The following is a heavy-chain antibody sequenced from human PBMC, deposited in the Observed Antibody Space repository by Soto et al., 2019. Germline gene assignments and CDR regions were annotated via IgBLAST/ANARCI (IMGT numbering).Heavy chain of an antibody. D-gene: IGHD3-3*01. V-gene: IGHV4-31*03. J-gene: IGHJ6*02. Sequence: PSETLSLTCTVSGGSISSGGYYWSWIRQHPGKGLEWIGYIYYSGSTYYNPSLKSRVTISVDTSKNQFSLKLSSVTAADTAVYYCARDGVPEYYDFWSGYPNPTLGMDVWGQGTTVTRLL. CDR3: ARDGVPEYYDFWSGYPNPTLGMDV. CDR2: IYYSGST. CDR1: GGSISSGGYY.